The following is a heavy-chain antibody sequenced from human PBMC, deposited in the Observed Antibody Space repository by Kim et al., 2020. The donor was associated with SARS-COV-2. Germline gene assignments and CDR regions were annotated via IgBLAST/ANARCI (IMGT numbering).Heavy chain of an antibody. D-gene: IGHD4-17*01. CDR2: INHSGST. V-gene: IGHV4-34*01. CDR1: GGSFSGYY. Sequence: SETLSLTCAVYGGSFSGYYWSRIRQPPGKGLEWIGEINHSGSTNYNPSLKSRVTISVDTSKNQFSLKLSSVTAADTAVYYCARGRGGYGGKVGYFDYWGQGTLVTVSS. CDR3: ARGRGGYGGKVGYFDY. J-gene: IGHJ4*02.